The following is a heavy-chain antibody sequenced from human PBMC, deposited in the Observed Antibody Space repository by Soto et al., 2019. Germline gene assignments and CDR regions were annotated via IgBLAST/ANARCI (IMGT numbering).Heavy chain of an antibody. CDR3: VRYDRINMKPYSPEGFHI. Sequence: SETLSLTCAVSGGSISSGTYSWNWIRQPPGKGLEWIGYIYHSGSFYYNPSLKSRVTISVDTSKNQFSLRLSSVTAADTGVYYCVRYDRINMKPYSPEGFHIWGQGTMVTVSS. V-gene: IGHV4-30-2*01. CDR2: IYHSGSF. CDR1: GGSISSGTYS. J-gene: IGHJ3*02. D-gene: IGHD3-3*02.